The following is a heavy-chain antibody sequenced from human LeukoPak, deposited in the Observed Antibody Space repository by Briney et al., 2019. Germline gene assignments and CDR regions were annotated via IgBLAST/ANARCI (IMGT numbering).Heavy chain of an antibody. CDR2: IYYSGST. Sequence: PSDTLSLTCTVSGGSISSYYWSWIRQPPGKGLEWIGYIYYSGSTNYNPSLKSRVTISVDTSKNQFSLKLSSVTAADTAVYYCARGLRYDSSGYYGKKGSAGNAFDIWGQGTMVTVSS. V-gene: IGHV4-59*07. D-gene: IGHD3-22*01. CDR1: GGSISSYY. J-gene: IGHJ3*02. CDR3: ARGLRYDSSGYYGKKGSAGNAFDI.